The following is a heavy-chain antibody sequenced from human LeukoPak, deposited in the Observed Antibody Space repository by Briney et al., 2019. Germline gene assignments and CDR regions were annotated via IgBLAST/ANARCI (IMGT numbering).Heavy chain of an antibody. V-gene: IGHV1-2*02. Sequence: GASVKVSCKASGYTLTSYGINWMRQAPGQGLEWMGWTNPNSGGTNYAQKFQGRVTMTRDTSISAAYMELSRLRSDDTAVYYCARGTYSGPYYFDYWGQGTLVTVSS. CDR2: TNPNSGGT. CDR1: GYTLTSYG. D-gene: IGHD4-11*01. J-gene: IGHJ4*02. CDR3: ARGTYSGPYYFDY.